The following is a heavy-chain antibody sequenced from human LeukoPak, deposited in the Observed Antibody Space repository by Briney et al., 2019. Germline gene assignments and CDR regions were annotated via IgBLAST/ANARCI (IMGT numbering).Heavy chain of an antibody. CDR1: GFTLSNVW. CDR3: ARDISGSLDY. Sequence: GGSLRLSCAATGFTLSNVWMAWVRQAPGKGLEWVANINQDGSTKQYVDSVRGRFTISRDNAKNSVYLQMNSLRAEYTALYHCARDISGSLDYWGQGTLVTVSS. D-gene: IGHD6-25*01. J-gene: IGHJ4*02. CDR2: INQDGSTK. V-gene: IGHV3-7*01.